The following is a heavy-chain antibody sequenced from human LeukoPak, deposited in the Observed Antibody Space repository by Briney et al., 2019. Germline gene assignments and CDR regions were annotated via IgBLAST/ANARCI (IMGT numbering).Heavy chain of an antibody. Sequence: GGSLRLSCAASGFTFSSYSMNWVRQAPGKGLEWVSYISSSSSTIYYADSVKGRFTISRDNAKNSLYLQMNSLRAEDTAVYYCARSGDSSGYVGAFDIWGQGTMVTVSS. CDR1: GFTFSSYS. J-gene: IGHJ3*02. CDR3: ARSGDSSGYVGAFDI. V-gene: IGHV3-48*01. D-gene: IGHD3-22*01. CDR2: ISSSSSTI.